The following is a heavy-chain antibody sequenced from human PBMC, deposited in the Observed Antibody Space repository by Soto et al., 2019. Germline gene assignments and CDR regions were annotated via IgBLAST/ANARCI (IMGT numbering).Heavy chain of an antibody. Sequence: GGSLRLSCAASGFTFSSYAMSWVRQAPGKGLEWVSAVKGNGGNTYYADSVKGRFTISRDNSKNTLYMQMDSLRAEDTAVYYCAKGVRPHHYDSSGYSFDHWGQGSLVTVSS. D-gene: IGHD3-22*01. V-gene: IGHV3-23*01. CDR1: GFTFSSYA. J-gene: IGHJ4*02. CDR2: VKGNGGNT. CDR3: AKGVRPHHYDSSGYSFDH.